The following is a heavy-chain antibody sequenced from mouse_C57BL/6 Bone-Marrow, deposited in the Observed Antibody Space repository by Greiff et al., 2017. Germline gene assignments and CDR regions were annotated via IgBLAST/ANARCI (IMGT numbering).Heavy chain of an antibody. J-gene: IGHJ4*01. CDR1: GYTFTSYG. Sequence: ESGAELARPGASVKLSCKASGYTFTSYGISWVKQRTGQGLEWIGEIYPRSGNTYYNEKFKGKSTLTADKSSSTAYMELRSLTSEDSAVYFCANYDAYYYAMDYWGQGTSVTVSS. V-gene: IGHV1-81*01. CDR3: ANYDAYYYAMDY. D-gene: IGHD2-4*01. CDR2: IYPRSGNT.